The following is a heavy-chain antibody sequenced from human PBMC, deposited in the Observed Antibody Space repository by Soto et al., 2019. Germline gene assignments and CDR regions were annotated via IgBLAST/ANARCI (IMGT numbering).Heavy chain of an antibody. V-gene: IGHV4-4*02. J-gene: IGHJ5*02. CDR3: ARAETFNLKWSFNWFDP. D-gene: IGHD3-3*01. Sequence: SETLSLTCAVSGGSIIINHCFTLFRQPAGKGLEWIGEIYHTGNIKYNPSLKNRVTISVDKSRNQLSLELNSVTAADTAVYYCARAETFNLKWSFNWFDPWGKGILVTVSS. CDR2: IYHTGNI. CDR1: GGSIIINHC.